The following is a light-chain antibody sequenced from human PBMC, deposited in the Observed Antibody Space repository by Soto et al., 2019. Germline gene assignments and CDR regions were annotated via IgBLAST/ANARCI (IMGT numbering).Light chain of an antibody. CDR2: KAS. J-gene: IGKJ4*01. Sequence: DIQMTQSPSSLSASVGDRVTITCRASQSISSYLNWYQQKPGKAPKLLIYKASSLESGVPPRFSGSGSGTEFTLTISSLQPDDFATYYCQQYNSYPLTFGGGTKVDIK. V-gene: IGKV1-5*03. CDR3: QQYNSYPLT. CDR1: QSISSY.